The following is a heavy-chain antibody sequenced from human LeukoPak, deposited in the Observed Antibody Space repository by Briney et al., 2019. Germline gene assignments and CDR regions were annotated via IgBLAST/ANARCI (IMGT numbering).Heavy chain of an antibody. D-gene: IGHD3-22*01. Sequence: GGSLRPSCAASGFTFSSYGMYWVRQAPGKGLEWVTNIWYDGSNKYYADSVKGRFTISRDNSKNTLYLQMNSLRAEDTAVYYCARGLFNYDSSGLNYWGQGTLVTVSS. J-gene: IGHJ4*02. CDR1: GFTFSSYG. CDR2: IWYDGSNK. CDR3: ARGLFNYDSSGLNY. V-gene: IGHV3-33*01.